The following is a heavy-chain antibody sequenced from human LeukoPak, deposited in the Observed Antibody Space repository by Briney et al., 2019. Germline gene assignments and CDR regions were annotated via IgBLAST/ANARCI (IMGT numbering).Heavy chain of an antibody. CDR3: ARAASSSSSFYYYYMDV. D-gene: IGHD6-6*01. J-gene: IGHJ6*03. Sequence: GESLKISCKGSGYSFTSYWISWVRQMPGKGLEWMGIIYPGDSDTRYSPSFQGQVTISADKSISTAYLQWSSLKASDTAMYYCARAASSSSSFYYYYMDVWGKGTTVTVSS. CDR2: IYPGDSDT. V-gene: IGHV5-51*01. CDR1: GYSFTSYW.